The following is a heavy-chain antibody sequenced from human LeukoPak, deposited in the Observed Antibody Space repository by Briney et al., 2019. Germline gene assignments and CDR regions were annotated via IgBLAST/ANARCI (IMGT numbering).Heavy chain of an antibody. CDR2: MNPNSGNT. Sequence: GASVKVSCKASGYTFTSYDINWVRQATGQGLEWMGWMNPNSGNTGYAQKFQGRVTMTRNTSISTAYMELSSLRSEDTAVYYCARVSGATVAGTPNYYMDVWGKGTTVTISS. D-gene: IGHD6-19*01. V-gene: IGHV1-8*01. CDR1: GYTFTSYD. J-gene: IGHJ6*03. CDR3: ARVSGATVAGTPNYYMDV.